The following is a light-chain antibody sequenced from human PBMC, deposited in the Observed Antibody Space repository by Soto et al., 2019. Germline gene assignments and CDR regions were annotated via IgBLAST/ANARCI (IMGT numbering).Light chain of an antibody. V-gene: IGKV3-20*01. CDR3: QQYGSSQS. J-gene: IGKJ1*01. CDR1: QSVSSSY. Sequence: EIVLTQSPGTLSLSPGERATLSCRASQSVSSSYLAWYQQKPGQAPRLLIYGASSRATGIPDRFSGSGSGTDFTLTIGRLDPEDFAVYYCQQYGSSQSFGQGTKVEIK. CDR2: GAS.